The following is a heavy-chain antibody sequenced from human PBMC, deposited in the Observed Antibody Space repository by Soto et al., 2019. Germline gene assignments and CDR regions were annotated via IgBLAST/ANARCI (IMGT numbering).Heavy chain of an antibody. J-gene: IGHJ5*02. D-gene: IGHD3-10*01. CDR1: SGSISSSNW. CDR2: IYHSGST. CDR3: ARLYGSGSYYNGEGWFDP. Sequence: SETLSLTCAVSSGSISSSNWWSWVRQPPGKGLEWIGEIYHSGSTNYNPSLKSRVTISVDKSKNQFSLKLSSVTAADTAVYYCARLYGSGSYYNGEGWFDPWGQGTLVTVSS. V-gene: IGHV4-4*02.